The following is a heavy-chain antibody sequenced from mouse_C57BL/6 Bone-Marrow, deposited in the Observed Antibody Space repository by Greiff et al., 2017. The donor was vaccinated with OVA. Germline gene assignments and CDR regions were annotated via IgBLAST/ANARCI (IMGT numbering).Heavy chain of an antibody. CDR2: IYPGSGST. D-gene: IGHD2-4*01. V-gene: IGHV1-55*01. CDR3: ARGGIYYDYDDGYYAMDY. J-gene: IGHJ4*01. Sequence: QVQLQQPGAELVKPGASVKMSCKASGYTFTSYWITWVKQRPGQGLEWIGDIYPGSGSTNYNEKFKSKATLTVDTSSSTAYMQRSSLTSEDSAVYYCARGGIYYDYDDGYYAMDYWGQGTSVTVSS. CDR1: GYTFTSYW.